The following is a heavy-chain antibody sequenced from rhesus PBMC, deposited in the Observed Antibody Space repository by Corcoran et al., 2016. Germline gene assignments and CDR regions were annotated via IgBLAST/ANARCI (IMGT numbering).Heavy chain of an antibody. D-gene: IGHD6-25*01. V-gene: IGHV1-198*02. Sequence: QVQLVQSGAEVKKPGASVKVSCKASGFTFGRYAISWVRHAPGHGLEWMGVIIPLVGITNDEEKFQGRGKITADTSTSTAYMELSSMRSEETAVYYCARTDSGSWNGGDYWGQGVLVTVSS. CDR2: IIPLVGIT. CDR1: GFTFGRYA. CDR3: ARTDSGSWNGGDY. J-gene: IGHJ4*01.